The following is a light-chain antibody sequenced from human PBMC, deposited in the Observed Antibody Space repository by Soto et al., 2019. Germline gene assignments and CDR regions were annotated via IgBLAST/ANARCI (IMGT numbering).Light chain of an antibody. Sequence: TNSAAALSVSPGEGATLSCRASQSVSSKLAWYQQKPGQAPRLLIYGASSRATGIPDRFSGSGSGTDFTLTISRLEPEDFAVYYCQQYGSSYPWTFGQGTMVDIK. CDR1: QSVSSK. CDR3: QQYGSSYPWT. V-gene: IGKV3-20*01. J-gene: IGKJ1*01. CDR2: GAS.